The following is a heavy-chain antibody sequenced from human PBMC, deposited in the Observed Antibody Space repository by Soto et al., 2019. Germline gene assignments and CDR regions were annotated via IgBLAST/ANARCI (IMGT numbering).Heavy chain of an antibody. CDR3: ARDRRSSSWSDYYYYYYGMDV. V-gene: IGHV4-59*01. Sequence: KLPAPLSLTCTVSGGSISSYYWSWIRQPPGKGLEWIGYIYYSGSTNYNPSLKSRVTISVDTSKNQFSLKLSSVPAADAAVYYCARDRRSSSWSDYYYYYYGMDVWGQGTTVTVSS. D-gene: IGHD6-13*01. CDR1: GGSISSYY. CDR2: IYYSGST. J-gene: IGHJ6*02.